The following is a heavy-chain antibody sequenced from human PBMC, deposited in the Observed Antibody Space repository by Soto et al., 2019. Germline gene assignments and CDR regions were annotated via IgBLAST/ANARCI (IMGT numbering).Heavy chain of an antibody. CDR3: VRVQLIVVVVAATTNFDY. CDR2: ISAYNGNT. V-gene: IGHV1-18*01. CDR1: GYTFTSYG. Sequence: QVQLVQSGAEVKKPGASVKVSCKASGYTFTSYGISWVRQAPGQGLEWMGWISAYNGNTNYAQKLQGRVTMTTDTSTSTAYMELRSLRSDDTAVYYCVRVQLIVVVVAATTNFDYWGQGTLVTVSS. J-gene: IGHJ4*02. D-gene: IGHD2-15*01.